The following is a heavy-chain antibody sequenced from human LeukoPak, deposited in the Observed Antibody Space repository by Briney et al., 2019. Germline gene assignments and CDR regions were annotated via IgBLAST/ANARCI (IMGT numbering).Heavy chain of an antibody. Sequence: SETLSLTCAVYGGSFSGYYWSWIRQPPGKGLEWIGEINHSGRTNYNPSLKSRVTISVDTSKNQFSLKLSSVTAADTAVYYCARGPRGILTGYYLDYWGQGTLVTVSS. CDR3: ARGPRGILTGYYLDY. J-gene: IGHJ4*02. CDR2: INHSGRT. V-gene: IGHV4-34*01. CDR1: GGSFSGYY. D-gene: IGHD3-9*01.